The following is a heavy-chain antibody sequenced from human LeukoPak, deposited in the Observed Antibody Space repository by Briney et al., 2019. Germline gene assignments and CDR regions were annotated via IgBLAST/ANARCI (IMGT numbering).Heavy chain of an antibody. CDR1: GGSISSGSYY. V-gene: IGHV4-61*02. CDR2: IYTSGNT. Sequence: SVTLSLICTVSGGSISSGSYYWSWIRQPAGKGLEWIGRIYTSGNTNYNPSLKSRVTISVDTSKNQFSLKLSSVTAADTAVYYCARHSSYDILTGYLEGWFDPWGQGTLVTVSS. J-gene: IGHJ5*02. D-gene: IGHD3-9*01. CDR3: ARHSSYDILTGYLEGWFDP.